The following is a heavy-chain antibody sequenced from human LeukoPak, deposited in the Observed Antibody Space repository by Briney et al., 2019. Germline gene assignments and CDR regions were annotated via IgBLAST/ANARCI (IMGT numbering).Heavy chain of an antibody. CDR3: ARDEAGSGYPDY. V-gene: IGHV4-4*07. CDR2: IYTSGTT. D-gene: IGHD3-22*01. Sequence: SETLSLTCTVPGGSISSYYWSWIRQPAGKGLEWIGRIYTSGTTNNNPSLRSRITMSLDTSKNQLSLKLSAVTAADTAVYYCARDEAGSGYPDYWGQGTLVTVSS. CDR1: GGSISSYY. J-gene: IGHJ4*02.